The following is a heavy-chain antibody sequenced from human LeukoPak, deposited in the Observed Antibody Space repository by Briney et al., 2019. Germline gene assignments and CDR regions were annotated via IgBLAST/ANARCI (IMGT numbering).Heavy chain of an antibody. CDR2: SYPGDSGT. Sequence: GEFLKISCKGSGYSFTSYWIGWVRQMPGKGLEWMGISYPGDSGTRYSPSFQGQVTISADKSISTAYLQWSSLKASDTAMYYCARPSTPYDSSGFNYYYYGMDVWGQGTTVTVSS. D-gene: IGHD3-22*01. J-gene: IGHJ6*02. V-gene: IGHV5-51*01. CDR1: GYSFTSYW. CDR3: ARPSTPYDSSGFNYYYYGMDV.